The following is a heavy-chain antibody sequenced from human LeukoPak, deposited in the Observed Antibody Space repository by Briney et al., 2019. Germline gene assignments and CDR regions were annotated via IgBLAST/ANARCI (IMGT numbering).Heavy chain of an antibody. V-gene: IGHV4-39*07. CDR3: ARGGVGGNWNDGWFDP. Sequence: PSETLSLTCTVSGGSISTSSYYWGWVRQPPGKGLEWIGNIFYSGSTYYSPSLKSRVTISLDTSRNQFSLKLSSVTAADTAVYYCARGGVGGNWNDGWFDPWGQGTLVTVSS. D-gene: IGHD1-20*01. CDR1: GGSISTSSYY. CDR2: IFYSGST. J-gene: IGHJ5*02.